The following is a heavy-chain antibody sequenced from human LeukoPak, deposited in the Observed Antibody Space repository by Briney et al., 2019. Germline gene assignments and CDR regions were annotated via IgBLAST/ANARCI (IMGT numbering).Heavy chain of an antibody. V-gene: IGHV1-69*04. CDR2: FIPMVGIA. CDR1: GSTFSRNA. CDR3: ARIPAIGVPVAIDAYYSYGMDV. D-gene: IGHD2-2*01. Sequence: ASVKVSCKASGSTFSRNAISWVRQAPGQGLEWMGRFIPMVGIATYAQKFQGRVTITEDRSTNTAYMEMSSLRTDDSAVYYCARIPAIGVPVAIDAYYSYGMDVWSQGTGVTVSS. J-gene: IGHJ6*02.